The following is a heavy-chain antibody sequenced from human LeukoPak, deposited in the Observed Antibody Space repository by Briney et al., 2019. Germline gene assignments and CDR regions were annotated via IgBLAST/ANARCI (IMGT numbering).Heavy chain of an antibody. D-gene: IGHD4-17*01. CDR1: GGSISSSSNY. CDR3: ARNYGDYGSPSDY. V-gene: IGHV4-39*01. Sequence: SEPLSLTCTVFGGSISSSSNYWGWIRQPPGKGLEWIGSIYYSGSTYYNPSLKSRVTISVDTSKNQFSLKLSSVTAADTAVYYCARNYGDYGSPSDYWGQGTLVTVSS. CDR2: IYYSGST. J-gene: IGHJ4*02.